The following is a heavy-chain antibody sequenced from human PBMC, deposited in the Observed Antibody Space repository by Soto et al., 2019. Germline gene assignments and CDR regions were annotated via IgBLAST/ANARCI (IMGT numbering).Heavy chain of an antibody. Sequence: ASVKVSCKASGYTFTSYAMHWVRQAPGQRLEWMGWINAGNGNTKYSQKLQGRVTITRDTSASTANMELSSPKSEDTATNYCARSIVVVTAADYWGQGTLVTVSA. CDR2: INAGNGNT. CDR1: GYTFTSYA. CDR3: ARSIVVVTAADY. V-gene: IGHV1-3*01. D-gene: IGHD2-21*02. J-gene: IGHJ4*02.